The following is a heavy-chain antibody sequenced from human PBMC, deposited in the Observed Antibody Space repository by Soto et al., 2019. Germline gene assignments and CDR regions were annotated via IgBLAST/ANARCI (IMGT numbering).Heavy chain of an antibody. Sequence: PWGSLRLSCAASGFTFSSYWMSWVRQAPGKGLEWVANIKQDGSEKDYVDSVKGRFTISRDNAKNSLYLQMNSLRAEDTAVYYCARDYRPCCSSTSSYAPAFDNWGQGSLVTVPS. V-gene: IGHV3-7*01. CDR3: ARDYRPCCSSTSSYAPAFDN. CDR2: IKQDGSEK. J-gene: IGHJ4*01. CDR1: GFTFSSYW. D-gene: IGHD2-2*01.